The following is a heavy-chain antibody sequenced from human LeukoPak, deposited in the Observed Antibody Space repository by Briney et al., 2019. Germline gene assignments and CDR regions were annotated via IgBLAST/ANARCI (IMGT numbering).Heavy chain of an antibody. Sequence: NSSETLSLTCTVSGGSISSYDWSWIRQPPGKGVEWIGYIYYSGSANYNPSLKSRVTISVDTSKNQLSLKLSSVTAADTAVYYCARHGQYSSGWNDGFDIWGEGTMGTVSS. CDR1: GGSISSYD. J-gene: IGHJ3*02. D-gene: IGHD6-19*01. CDR2: IYYSGSA. V-gene: IGHV4-59*08. CDR3: ARHGQYSSGWNDGFDI.